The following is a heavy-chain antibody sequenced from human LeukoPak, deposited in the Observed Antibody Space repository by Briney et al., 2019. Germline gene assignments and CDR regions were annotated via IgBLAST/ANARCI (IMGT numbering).Heavy chain of an antibody. CDR3: AREELWFGELRRSLAFDI. CDR1: GFTFSDYY. J-gene: IGHJ3*02. D-gene: IGHD3-10*01. Sequence: GGSLRLSCAASGFTFSDYYMSWIRQAPGKGLEWVSYISSSGTTIYYADSVKGRFTISRDNAKNSLFLQMNSLRAEDTAVYYCAREELWFGELRRSLAFDIWGQGTMVTVSS. CDR2: ISSSGTTI. V-gene: IGHV3-11*01.